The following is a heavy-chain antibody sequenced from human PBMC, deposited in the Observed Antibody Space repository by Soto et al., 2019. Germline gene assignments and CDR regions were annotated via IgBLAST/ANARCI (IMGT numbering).Heavy chain of an antibody. CDR2: ISYDGGNK. CDR1: GFTFSSYA. Sequence: QVQLVESGGGVVQPGRSLRLSCAASGFTFSSYAMHWVRQAPGKGLEWVAVISYDGGNKYYADSVKGRFTISRDNSKNTLYLQMNSLRAEDTAVYYCXXXXXXXXXXNYGPTYXDYWGQGTLVT. D-gene: IGHD1-7*01. J-gene: IGHJ4*02. CDR3: XXXXXXXXXXNYGPTYXDY. V-gene: IGHV3-30-3*01.